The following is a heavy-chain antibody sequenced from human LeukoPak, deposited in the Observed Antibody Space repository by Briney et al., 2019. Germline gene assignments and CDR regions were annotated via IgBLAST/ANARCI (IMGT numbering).Heavy chain of an antibody. CDR1: GGSFSGYY. CDR2: INHSGST. V-gene: IGHV4-34*01. CDR3: ARGSMYSSGLH. J-gene: IGHJ4*02. D-gene: IGHD6-19*01. Sequence: TSETLSLTCAVYGGSFSGYYWSWIRQPPGKGLEWIGEINHSGSTNYNPSLKSRVTISVDTSKNQFSLKLSSVTAADTAVYYCARGSMYSSGLHWGQGTLVTVSS.